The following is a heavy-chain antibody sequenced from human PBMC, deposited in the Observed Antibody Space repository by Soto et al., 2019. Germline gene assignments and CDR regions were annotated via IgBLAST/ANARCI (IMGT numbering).Heavy chain of an antibody. Sequence: QVQLQESGPGLVKPSGTLSLTCAVSGGSISSSNWWSWVRQPPGKGLEWIGEIYHSGSTNYNPSLRSRVTISVDKSKHQFSRKLSSVTAADTAVYYCARAGVAVAGIAGRGAFDIWGQGTMVTVSS. V-gene: IGHV4-4*02. CDR1: GGSISSSNW. D-gene: IGHD6-19*01. CDR2: IYHSGST. CDR3: ARAGVAVAGIAGRGAFDI. J-gene: IGHJ3*02.